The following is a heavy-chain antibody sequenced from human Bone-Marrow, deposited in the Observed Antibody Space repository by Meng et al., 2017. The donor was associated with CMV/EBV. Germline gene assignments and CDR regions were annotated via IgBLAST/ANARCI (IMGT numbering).Heavy chain of an antibody. CDR1: GGTFSSYA. J-gene: IGHJ4*02. V-gene: IGHV1-69*05. Sequence: SVKVSCKASGGTFSSYAISWVRQAPGQGLEWMGGIIPIFGTANYAQKFQGRVTITTDESTSTAYMELSSLRSEDTAVYYCARAPKGTTTPFDYWGQGTRVNGSS. D-gene: IGHD1-7*01. CDR2: IIPIFGTA. CDR3: ARAPKGTTTPFDY.